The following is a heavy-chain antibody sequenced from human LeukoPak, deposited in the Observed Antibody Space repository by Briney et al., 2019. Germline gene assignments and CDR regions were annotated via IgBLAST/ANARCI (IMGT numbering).Heavy chain of an antibody. CDR2: ISTSGRT. Sequence: PSETLSLTCTVSRGSINSGSYYWRWIRQPAGKGLEWIGRISTSGRTNYNPSLKSRATISVDTSKNQFSLKLSSVTAADTAVYYCSSSAWYFRGYDAFDVWGQGTVVTVFS. CDR1: RGSINSGSYY. J-gene: IGHJ3*01. V-gene: IGHV4-61*02. CDR3: SSSAWYFRGYDAFDV. D-gene: IGHD6-19*01.